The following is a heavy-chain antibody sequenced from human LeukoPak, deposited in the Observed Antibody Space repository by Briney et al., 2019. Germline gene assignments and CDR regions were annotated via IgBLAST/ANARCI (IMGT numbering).Heavy chain of an antibody. V-gene: IGHV2-5*02. Sequence: SGPTLVKPTQTLTLTCTFSGFSVTTSGVGVGWIRQSPGKALEWLALIYGDENKRYSPSLKSSLTITKDTSKNLVVLKMTNMDPMDTATYFCTHGRAFYYDTTGYFPAFDYWGQGALVTVSS. CDR3: THGRAFYYDTTGYFPAFDY. D-gene: IGHD3-22*01. J-gene: IGHJ4*02. CDR2: IYGDENK. CDR1: GFSVTTSGVG.